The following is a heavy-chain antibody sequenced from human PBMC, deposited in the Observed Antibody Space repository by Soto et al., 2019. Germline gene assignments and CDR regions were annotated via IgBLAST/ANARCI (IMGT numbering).Heavy chain of an antibody. CDR1: GFTFSSYV. Sequence: GESLKISCAASGFTFSSYVMHWVRQAPGKGLEYVSAISGNGGSTYYANSVKGRFTISRDNSKNTLYLQMGSLRAEDMAVYYCARDGEVMVRGLITPGNWFDPWGQGTLVTVSS. CDR3: ARDGEVMVRGLITPGNWFDP. J-gene: IGHJ5*02. V-gene: IGHV3-64*01. D-gene: IGHD3-10*01. CDR2: ISGNGGST.